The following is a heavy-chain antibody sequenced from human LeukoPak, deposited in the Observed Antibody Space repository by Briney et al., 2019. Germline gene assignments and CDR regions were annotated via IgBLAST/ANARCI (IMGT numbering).Heavy chain of an antibody. CDR2: MNPNSGNT. CDR3: ARAAGARTGTTDY. Sequence: ASVKVSCKASGYTFTSYDINWVRQATGQGLEWMGWMNPNSGNTGYAQKFQGRVTMTRNTSISTAYMELSSRRSEDTAVYYCARAAGARTGTTDYWGQGTLVTVSS. V-gene: IGHV1-8*01. D-gene: IGHD1-7*01. CDR1: GYTFTSYD. J-gene: IGHJ4*02.